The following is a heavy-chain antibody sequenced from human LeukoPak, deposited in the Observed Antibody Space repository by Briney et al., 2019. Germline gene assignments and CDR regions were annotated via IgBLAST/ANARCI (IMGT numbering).Heavy chain of an antibody. D-gene: IGHD6-13*01. J-gene: IGHJ4*02. V-gene: IGHV3-15*01. Sequence: GGSLRLSCAASGFSFRKAWMSWVRQAPGKGLEWVGRIKSKTDGETIQYAAPVEGRFTISRDDSKNTLDLQMNSLKTEDTAVYYCTTDSRTAAPPHFDYWGQGSLVTVYS. CDR3: TTDSRTAAPPHFDY. CDR1: GFSFRKAW. CDR2: IKSKTDGETI.